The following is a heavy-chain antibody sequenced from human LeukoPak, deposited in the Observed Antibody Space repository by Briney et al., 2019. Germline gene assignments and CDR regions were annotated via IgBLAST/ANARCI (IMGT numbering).Heavy chain of an antibody. CDR1: GGSISSSSYY. V-gene: IGHV4-39*01. CDR3: ARLVGDYYDSSGYSFDY. J-gene: IGHJ4*02. D-gene: IGHD3-22*01. Sequence: SETLSLTCTVSGGSISSSSYYWGWIRQPPGKGLEWIGSIYYSGSTYYNPSLKSRVTISVDTSKNQFSLKLSSVTAADTAVYYCARLVGDYYDSSGYSFDYWGQGTLVTVSS. CDR2: IYYSGST.